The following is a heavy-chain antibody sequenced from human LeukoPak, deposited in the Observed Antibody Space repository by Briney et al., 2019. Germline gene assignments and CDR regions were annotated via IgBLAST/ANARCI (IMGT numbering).Heavy chain of an antibody. J-gene: IGHJ4*02. D-gene: IGHD6-19*01. CDR1: GYTFTAYY. Sequence: APQKVSSKASGYTFTAYYMHCARQAPGEGLEWMGWINPNSGGTNYAQKFQGRVTMTRDTSISTAYMELSRLRSDDTAVYYCARGLEFSSGWDENYWGQGTLVTVSS. CDR2: INPNSGGT. CDR3: ARGLEFSSGWDENY. V-gene: IGHV1-2*02.